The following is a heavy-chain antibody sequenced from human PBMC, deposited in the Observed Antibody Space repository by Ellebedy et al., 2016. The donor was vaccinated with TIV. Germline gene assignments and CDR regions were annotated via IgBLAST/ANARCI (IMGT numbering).Heavy chain of an antibody. CDR2: ITGSGAGT. CDR1: GFTFSTYA. D-gene: IGHD2-15*01. V-gene: IGHV3-23*01. J-gene: IGHJ4*02. CDR3: TRLVDCRGGSCYLHFED. Sequence: PGGSLRLSCEASGFTFSTYAMTWVRQAPGKGLEWVSGITGSGAGTYYADSVKGRFTISRDNSKNTLYLQMNSLRAEDTAVYYCTRLVDCRGGSCYLHFEDWGQGTLVTVSS.